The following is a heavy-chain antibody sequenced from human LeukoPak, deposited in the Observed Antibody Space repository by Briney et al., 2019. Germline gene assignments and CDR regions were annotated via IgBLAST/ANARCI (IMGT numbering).Heavy chain of an antibody. Sequence: SETLSLTRALSDDSFSRHYSAWIRLPPGKGREWLVYIAYIGSTNYNPSRKRRVIISVDTYNTQYSLKLSSMTADDTAVYYCARRNGDYDPGFDYWGQGTLVTVSS. CDR1: DDSFSRHY. D-gene: IGHD4-17*01. V-gene: IGHV4-59*08. J-gene: IGHJ4*02. CDR3: ARRNGDYDPGFDY. CDR2: IAYIGST.